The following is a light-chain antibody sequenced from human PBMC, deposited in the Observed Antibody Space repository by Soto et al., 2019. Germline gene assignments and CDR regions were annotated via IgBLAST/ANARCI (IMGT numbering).Light chain of an antibody. CDR3: QQYDTSPTT. Sequence: VKQSLATVPLSTRERATLSCRASQRVSSNLAWYQQKPGQAPRLLVYGASTRATAIPARFSGSGSGTEFTLTISSLQPEDFAVYYCQQYDTSPTTFGQGTKVAIK. V-gene: IGKV3D-15*02. CDR1: QRVSSN. CDR2: GAS. J-gene: IGKJ1*01.